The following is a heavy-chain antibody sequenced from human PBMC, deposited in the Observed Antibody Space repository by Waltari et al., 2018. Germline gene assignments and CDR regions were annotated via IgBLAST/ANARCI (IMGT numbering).Heavy chain of an antibody. CDR1: GFTFSSYS. V-gene: IGHV3-21*01. CDR2: ISSSSSYI. Sequence: AASGFTFSSYSMNWVRQAPGKGLEWVSSISSSSSYIYYADSVKGRFTISRDNAKNSLYLQMNSLRAEDTAVYYCARGMMVAATHYYYGMDVWGQGTTVTVSS. J-gene: IGHJ6*02. D-gene: IGHD2-15*01. CDR3: ARGMMVAATHYYYGMDV.